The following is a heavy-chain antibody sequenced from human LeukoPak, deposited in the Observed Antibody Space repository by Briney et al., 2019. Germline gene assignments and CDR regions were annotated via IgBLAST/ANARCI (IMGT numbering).Heavy chain of an antibody. CDR3: AKAPIVGASSGGPYSFDY. D-gene: IGHD1-26*01. V-gene: IGHV3-9*01. CDR1: GFTFDDYA. Sequence: PGRSLRLSCAASGFTFDDYAMHWVRQAPGKGLEWVSGMSWNSGSIGYADSVKGRFTISRDNAKNSLYLQMNSLRAEDTALYYCAKAPIVGASSGGPYSFDYWGQGTLVTVSS. CDR2: MSWNSGSI. J-gene: IGHJ4*02.